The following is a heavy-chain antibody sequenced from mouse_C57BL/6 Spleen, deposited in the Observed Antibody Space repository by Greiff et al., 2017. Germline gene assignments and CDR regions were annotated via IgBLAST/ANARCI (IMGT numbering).Heavy chain of an antibody. J-gene: IGHJ1*03. CDR2: IDPSDSET. D-gene: IGHD1-1*01. CDR3: AGYYYGSSWYFDV. Sequence: VQLQQPGAELVRPGSSVKLSCKASGYTFTSYWMHWVKQRPIQGLEWIGNIDPSDSETHYNQKFKDKATLTVDKSSSTAYMQLSSLTSEDSAVYYCAGYYYGSSWYFDVWGTGTTVTVSS. V-gene: IGHV1-52*01. CDR1: GYTFTSYW.